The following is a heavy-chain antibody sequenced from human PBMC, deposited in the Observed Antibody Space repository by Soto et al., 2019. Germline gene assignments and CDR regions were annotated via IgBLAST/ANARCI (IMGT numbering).Heavy chain of an antibody. Sequence: ASVKVSCKASGYTFTNYAIHWVRQAPGQRFEWLGWINVGIVNTKFSQKFQGRFIFTRDTSASTAYMELSSLSFEDTAVYYCARDLGGWPDYWGQGTLVTVSS. J-gene: IGHJ4*02. CDR2: INVGIVNT. CDR1: GYTFTNYA. V-gene: IGHV1-3*01. D-gene: IGHD2-15*01. CDR3: ARDLGGWPDY.